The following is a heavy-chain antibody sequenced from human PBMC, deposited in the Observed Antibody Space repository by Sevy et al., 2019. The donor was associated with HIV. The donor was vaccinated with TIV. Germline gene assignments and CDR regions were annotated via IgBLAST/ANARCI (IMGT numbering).Heavy chain of an antibody. J-gene: IGHJ4*02. V-gene: IGHV1-8*01. CDR3: ARPQARAGHFDY. D-gene: IGHD5-12*01. CDR2: MNPNSGNT. Sequence: ASVKVSCKASGYTFTSYDINWVRQATGQGLEWMGWMNPNSGNTGYAQKFQGRVTMTRNTSISTAYMELSSLRSEDTAVYYCARPQARAGHFDYWGQGTLVTVSS. CDR1: GYTFTSYD.